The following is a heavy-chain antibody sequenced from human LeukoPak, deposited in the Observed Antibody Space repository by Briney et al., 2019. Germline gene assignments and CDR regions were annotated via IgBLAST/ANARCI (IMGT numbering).Heavy chain of an antibody. J-gene: IGHJ6*03. V-gene: IGHV4-59*01. Sequence: SETLSLTCTVSDDSITMYYWTWIRQPPGKGLEWIGYVDHTGSTKFNPSLNGRVSISRDTSNNFFSLRLRSVTAADTAVYFCARGRVSSSTWYSTYYYFFYMASWGKGTTVTVSS. CDR1: DDSITMYY. CDR2: VDHTGST. CDR3: ARGRVSSSTWYSTYYYFFYMAS. D-gene: IGHD4-11*01.